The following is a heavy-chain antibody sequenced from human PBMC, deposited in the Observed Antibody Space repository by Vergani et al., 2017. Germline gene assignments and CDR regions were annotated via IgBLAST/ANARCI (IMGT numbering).Heavy chain of an antibody. CDR1: GFTSSYYG. CDR3: ATKSCGTPGCQIGYFRE. J-gene: IGHJ1*01. CDR2: ISYDGTQK. Sequence: QVHLVESGGGVVQPGRSLRLSCVVSGFTSSYYGMHWVRQAPGKGLEWVAVISYDGTQKYYADSVKGRFTISRDNSKSTLYLQMNSLRTEYTAVYDCATKSCGTPGCQIGYFREWGQGTLVTVSS. V-gene: IGHV3-30*03. D-gene: IGHD1-1*01.